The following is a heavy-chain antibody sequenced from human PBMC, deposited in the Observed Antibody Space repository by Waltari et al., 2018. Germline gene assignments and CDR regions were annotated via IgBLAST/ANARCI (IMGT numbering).Heavy chain of an antibody. D-gene: IGHD2-8*01. Sequence: EVQLVETGGGSIQPGGSLRLSCAASGLTVSSNFMSWVRQAPGKGLEWVSVIYSGGGTDYADSVKGRFTISRDNSKNTMYLQMSSLRAEDTAVYYGARDHNGAALDYWGQGTLVTVSS. CDR1: GLTVSSNF. J-gene: IGHJ4*02. CDR3: ARDHNGAALDY. V-gene: IGHV3-53*02. CDR2: IYSGGGT.